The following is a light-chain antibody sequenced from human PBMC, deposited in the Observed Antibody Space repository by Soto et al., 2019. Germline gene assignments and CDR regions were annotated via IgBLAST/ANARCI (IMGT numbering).Light chain of an antibody. V-gene: IGKV1-8*01. J-gene: IGKJ4*01. CDR1: QGISSY. Sequence: AIRMTQSPSSFSASTGDRVTITCRASQGISSYLAWYQQKPGKAPKLLIYAASTLQSGVPSRFSSSQSVTDFTLTIRCLQSEDFATSYCQQYYSYPLTFGGGTKLEIK. CDR2: AAS. CDR3: QQYYSYPLT.